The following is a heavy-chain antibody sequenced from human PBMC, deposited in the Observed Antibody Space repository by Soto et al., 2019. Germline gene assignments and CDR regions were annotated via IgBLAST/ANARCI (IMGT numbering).Heavy chain of an antibody. CDR2: FRAGGDDGTT. J-gene: IGHJ4*02. CDR3: ARAGYSGYDGY. D-gene: IGHD5-12*01. V-gene: IGHV3-23*01. CDR1: GFTFSSYS. Sequence: GGSLSLSCVASGFTFSSYSMSWVRQAPGKGLEWVSGFRAGGDDGTTYYADSVKGRFTISRDNAKNSLYLQMNSLRAEDTAVYYCARAGYSGYDGYWGQGTLVTVSS.